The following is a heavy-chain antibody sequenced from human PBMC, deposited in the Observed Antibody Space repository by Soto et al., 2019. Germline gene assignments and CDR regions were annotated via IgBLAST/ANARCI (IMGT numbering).Heavy chain of an antibody. CDR1: GFTFSDSS. CDR3: ARSVVSSTRFDP. CDR2: ISSGTSYT. Sequence: QVQLVESGGGLVWPGGSLRLSCAASGFTFSDSSMNWIRQAPGKGLEWVSYISSGTSYTNYADSVKGRFTISRDNAKNSLLLHVNSLRAEDTAVYYCARSVVSSTRFDPWGQGTLVTVSS. J-gene: IGHJ5*02. V-gene: IGHV3-11*06. D-gene: IGHD6-13*01.